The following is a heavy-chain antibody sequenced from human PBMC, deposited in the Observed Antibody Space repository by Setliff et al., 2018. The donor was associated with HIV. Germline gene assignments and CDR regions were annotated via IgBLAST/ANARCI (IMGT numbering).Heavy chain of an antibody. D-gene: IGHD6-6*01. V-gene: IGHV4-4*08. CDR1: GGSISSYY. J-gene: IGHJ6*03. CDR2: IYTSGST. CDR3: ARYSSSSLYYYYYMDV. Sequence: SETLSLTCTVSGGSISSYYWSWIRQPPGKGLEWIGYIYTSGSTNYNPSLKSRVTISVDTSENQFSLKLSSVTAADTAVYYCARYSSSSLYYYYYMDVWGKGTTVTVSS.